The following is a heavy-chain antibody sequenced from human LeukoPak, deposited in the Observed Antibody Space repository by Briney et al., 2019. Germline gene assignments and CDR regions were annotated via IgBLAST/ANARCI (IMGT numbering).Heavy chain of an antibody. J-gene: IGHJ6*03. Sequence: ASVKVSCKASGYTFTSYGISWVRQAPGQGLEWMGWISAYNGNTNYAQKLQGRVTMTTDTSTSTAYMELRSLRSDDTAVYYCARDSRGYYDCWSGYRVGEDMDVWGKGTTVTVS. D-gene: IGHD3-3*01. CDR3: ARDSRGYYDCWSGYRVGEDMDV. V-gene: IGHV1-18*01. CDR1: GYTFTSYG. CDR2: ISAYNGNT.